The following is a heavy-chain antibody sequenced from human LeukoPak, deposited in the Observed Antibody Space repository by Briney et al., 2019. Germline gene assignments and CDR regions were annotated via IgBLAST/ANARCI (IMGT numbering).Heavy chain of an antibody. CDR3: AKTAYYYDSSGYYYSDYSYYLMDV. J-gene: IGHJ6*03. CDR2: INWNGSGA. D-gene: IGHD3-22*01. V-gene: IGHV3-20*04. Sequence: GGSLRLSCAASGFTFDDYGMSWVRQAPGKGLEWVSGINWNGSGAGYADSVKGRFTISRDNAKNSLYLQMNSLRAEDTAVYYCAKTAYYYDSSGYYYSDYSYYLMDVWGKGTTVTISS. CDR1: GFTFDDYG.